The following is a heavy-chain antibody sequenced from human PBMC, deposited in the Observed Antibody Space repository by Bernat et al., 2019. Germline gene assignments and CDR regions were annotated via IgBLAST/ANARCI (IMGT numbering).Heavy chain of an antibody. D-gene: IGHD2-15*01. CDR3: AKGIYPKGYCSGGNCYYYFYGMDV. V-gene: IGHV3-23*01. Sequence: EVQLLESGGGLVQPGGSLRLSCGASGFTFSSFAMSWVRQAAGRGLGWVSGISGSGDSTDYADSVKGRFTISRDNSKNTLYLQMNSLRAEDTAVYYCAKGIYPKGYCSGGNCYYYFYGMDVWGQGTTVTVSS. CDR2: ISGSGDST. J-gene: IGHJ6*02. CDR1: GFTFSSFA.